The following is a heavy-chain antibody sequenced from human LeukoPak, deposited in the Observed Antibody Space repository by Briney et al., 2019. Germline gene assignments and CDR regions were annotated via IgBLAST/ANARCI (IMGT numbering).Heavy chain of an antibody. CDR2: MNPNSGNT. J-gene: IGHJ4*02. CDR1: GYTFTSYD. CDR3: ARGDGVVVVPAAIDY. V-gene: IGHV1-8*01. D-gene: IGHD2-2*01. Sequence: ASVKVTFKASGYTFTSYDINWVRQATGQGLEWMGWMNPNSGNTGYAQEFQGRVTMTRNTSISTAYMELSSLRSEDTAVYYCARGDGVVVVPAAIDYWGQGTLVTVSS.